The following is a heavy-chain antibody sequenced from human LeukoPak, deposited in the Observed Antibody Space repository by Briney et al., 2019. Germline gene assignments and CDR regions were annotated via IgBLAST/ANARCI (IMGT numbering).Heavy chain of an antibody. D-gene: IGHD3-22*01. J-gene: IGHJ4*02. V-gene: IGHV5-51*01. Sequence: ESPKISCRGSGYRSTNSWIGWVPQMPGKGLEWMGIFYPGDCEYRYYQPFQGQVTMSADKSISTAYLQWSSPKASDTAMYYCARQSSGLDFWGQGNLVLVSS. CDR3: ARQSSGLDF. CDR1: GYRSTNSW. CDR2: FYPGDCEY.